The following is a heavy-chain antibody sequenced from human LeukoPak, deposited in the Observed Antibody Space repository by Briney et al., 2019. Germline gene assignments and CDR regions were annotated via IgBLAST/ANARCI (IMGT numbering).Heavy chain of an antibody. V-gene: IGHV3-9*01. J-gene: IGHJ3*02. Sequence: GRSLRLSCAASGFTFDDYAMHWVRQAPGKGLEWVSGISWNSGSIGYADSVKGRFTISRDNAKNSLYLQMNSLRAEDTALYYCAKVLSWDPGDPGAFDIWSQGTMVTVSS. CDR1: GFTFDDYA. D-gene: IGHD3-10*01. CDR2: ISWNSGSI. CDR3: AKVLSWDPGDPGAFDI.